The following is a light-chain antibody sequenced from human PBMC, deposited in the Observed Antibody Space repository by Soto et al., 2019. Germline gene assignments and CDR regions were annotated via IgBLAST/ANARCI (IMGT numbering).Light chain of an antibody. CDR1: QSISSW. V-gene: IGKV1-5*01. CDR2: DAS. Sequence: DIHMTQSPSTLSASLGDRGTITFLASQSISSWLAWYQQKPGKAPKLLIYDASSLESGVPSRFSGSGSGTEFTLTISSLQPDDFATYYCQQYNSYLWTFGQGTKVDI. J-gene: IGKJ1*01. CDR3: QQYNSYLWT.